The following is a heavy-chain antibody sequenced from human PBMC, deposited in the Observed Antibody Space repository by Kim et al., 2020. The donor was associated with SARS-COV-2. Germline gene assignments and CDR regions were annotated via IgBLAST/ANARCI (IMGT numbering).Heavy chain of an antibody. CDR1: GFTFSSYS. CDR3: ARDIFQVPAAIGEIDY. J-gene: IGHJ4*02. CDR2: ISSSSSTI. D-gene: IGHD2-2*02. Sequence: GGSLRLSCAASGFTFSSYSMNWVRQAPGKGLEWVSYISSSSSTIYYADSVKGRFTISRDNAKNSLYLQMNSLRDEDTAVYYCARDIFQVPAAIGEIDYWGQGTLVTVSS. V-gene: IGHV3-48*02.